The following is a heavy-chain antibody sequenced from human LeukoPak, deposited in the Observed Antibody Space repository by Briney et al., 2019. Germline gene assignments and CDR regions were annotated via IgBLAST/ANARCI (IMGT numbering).Heavy chain of an antibody. Sequence: GGSLRLSCAASGFTFSNAWMSWVRQAPGKGLEWVAVISNDGSNKLYTDSVKGRFTISRDNSKNTLYLQMNSLRAEDTAVYYCARSDVDMAAWGQGTLVTVSS. V-gene: IGHV3-30*03. D-gene: IGHD5-12*01. CDR1: GFTFSNAW. CDR2: ISNDGSNK. J-gene: IGHJ5*02. CDR3: ARSDVDMAA.